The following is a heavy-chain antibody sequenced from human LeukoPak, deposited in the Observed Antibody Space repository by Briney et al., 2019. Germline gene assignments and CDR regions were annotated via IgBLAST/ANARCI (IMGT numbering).Heavy chain of an antibody. J-gene: IGHJ3*02. CDR1: GFTFSSYA. D-gene: IGHD3-16*02. Sequence: GSLRLSCAASGFTFSSYAMSWIRQPAGKGLEWIGRIYTSGSTNYNPSLKSRVTMSVDTSKNQFSLKLSSVTAADTAVYYCARLLRDYVWGSYRPDAFDIWGQGTMVTVSS. CDR2: IYTSGST. CDR3: ARLLRDYVWGSYRPDAFDI. V-gene: IGHV4-4*07.